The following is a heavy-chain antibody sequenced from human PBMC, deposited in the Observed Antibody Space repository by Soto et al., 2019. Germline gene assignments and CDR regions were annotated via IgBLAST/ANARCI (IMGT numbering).Heavy chain of an antibody. D-gene: IGHD2-2*01. CDR1: GGSFSGYY. CDR3: AREVGYCSSTSCLPNWFDP. J-gene: IGHJ5*02. V-gene: IGHV4-34*01. CDR2: INHSGST. Sequence: SETLSLTCAVYGGSFSGYYWSWIRQPPGKGLEWIGEINHSGSTNYNPSLKSRVTISVDTSKNQFSLKLSSVTAADTAVYYCAREVGYCSSTSCLPNWFDPWGQGTLVTVSS.